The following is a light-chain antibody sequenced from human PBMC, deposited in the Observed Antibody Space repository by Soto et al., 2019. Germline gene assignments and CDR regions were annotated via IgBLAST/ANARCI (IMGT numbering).Light chain of an antibody. CDR1: SSDVGGYNY. CDR2: EVS. J-gene: IGLJ2*01. CDR3: SSYTSSSTLVV. V-gene: IGLV2-14*01. Sequence: QSALTQPASVSGSPGQSITISCTGTSSDVGGYNYVSWYQQHPGKAPKLMIYEVSNRPSGVSNRFSGSKSGNTASLTISGLHAEDEADYYCSSYTSSSTLVVLGGGTKLTVL.